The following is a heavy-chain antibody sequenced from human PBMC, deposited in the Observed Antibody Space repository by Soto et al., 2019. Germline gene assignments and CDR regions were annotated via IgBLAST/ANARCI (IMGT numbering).Heavy chain of an antibody. V-gene: IGHV3-30*18. Sequence: QVQLVESGGGVVQPGRSLRLSCAASGFMFSSYGMHWARQAPGKGLEWVAVISYDGENKYYADSAKGRFTISRDNSKNTLYLQMNSLRAEDTAVYYCAKDLTTYYYGSGVYWGQGTLVTVSS. J-gene: IGHJ4*02. CDR3: AKDLTTYYYGSGVY. CDR2: ISYDGENK. CDR1: GFMFSSYG. D-gene: IGHD3-10*01.